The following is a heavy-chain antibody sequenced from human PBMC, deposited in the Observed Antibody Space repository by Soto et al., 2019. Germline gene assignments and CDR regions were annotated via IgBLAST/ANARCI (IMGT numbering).Heavy chain of an antibody. CDR2: IYYSGST. V-gene: IGHV4-39*01. CDR1: GGSISSSHYY. D-gene: IGHD3-9*01. CDR3: ARLPGDILTGFYPDY. J-gene: IGHJ4*02. Sequence: SETLSLTCTVSGGSISSSHYYWGWIRQPPGKGLEWIGSIYYSGSTYYNPSLKSRVTISVDTSKNQFSLKLSSLTAADTAVYYCARLPGDILTGFYPDYWGQGTLVTVS.